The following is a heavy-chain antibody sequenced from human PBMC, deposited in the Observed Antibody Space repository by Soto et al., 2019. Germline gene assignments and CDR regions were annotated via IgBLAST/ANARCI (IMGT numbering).Heavy chain of an antibody. V-gene: IGHV1-69*08. D-gene: IGHD3-10*01. CDR2: IIPILATG. CDR3: AREEGSFNMGTIPFYHLDV. J-gene: IGHJ6*03. Sequence: QVQLVQSGPEVKKSGSSVKVSCKLSGGTFTTDTISWLRRAPGQWLEWMGRIIPILATGTYEQKFKGRVTTTEDNATNTGYLEWSRLTSDETDVYSCAREEGSFNMGTIPFYHLDVWGNGTTVTVSS. CDR1: GGTFTTDT.